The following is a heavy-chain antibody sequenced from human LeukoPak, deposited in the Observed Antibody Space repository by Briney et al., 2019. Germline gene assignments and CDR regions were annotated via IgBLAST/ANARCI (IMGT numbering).Heavy chain of an antibody. CDR1: GYTFTSYD. Sequence: GASMKVSCKASGYTFTSYDINWVRQATGQGLEWMGWMNPNSGNTGYAQKFQGRVTMTRNTSISTAYMELSSLRSEDTAVYYRARIVVVPAAINSRYHNNWFDPWGLGTLVTVSS. CDR2: MNPNSGNT. V-gene: IGHV1-8*01. D-gene: IGHD2-2*02. J-gene: IGHJ5*02. CDR3: ARIVVVPAAINSRYHNNWFDP.